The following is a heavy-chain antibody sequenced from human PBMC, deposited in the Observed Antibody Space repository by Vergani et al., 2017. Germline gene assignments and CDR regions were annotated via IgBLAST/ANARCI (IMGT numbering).Heavy chain of an antibody. J-gene: IGHJ6*02. CDR3: TTDPRYCGDGSCYWLRDHHYYGMDV. D-gene: IGHD2-21*01. CDR2: IKSTFDRGTT. V-gene: IGHV3-15*07. CDR1: GFSFRNAW. Sequence: VQLVESGGGVVQPGGSLRLSCVASGFSFRNAWMNWVRRTPGKGLEWVGRIKSTFDRGTTDYAAAVKGRFTISRDDSKNTLFLQMNGLKTEDIGVYYCTTDPRYCGDGSCYWLRDHHYYGMDVWGQGNTVNVSS.